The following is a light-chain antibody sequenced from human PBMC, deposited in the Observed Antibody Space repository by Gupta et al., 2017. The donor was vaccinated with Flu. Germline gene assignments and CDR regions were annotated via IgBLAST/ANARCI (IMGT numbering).Light chain of an antibody. J-gene: IGLJ2*01. V-gene: IGLV2-23*01. CDR2: EGS. CDR1: NSDIGSYSI. Sequence: SALPQPASVSGSPGQSITISCTGSNSDIGSYSIVSWYQQHPGKAPKLIIYEGSQRTAEVAVRFSGSKSDNTASLTTSGLRVEDEADYHCCSDAGRNVMVFGGGTKVTVL. CDR3: CSDAGRNVMV.